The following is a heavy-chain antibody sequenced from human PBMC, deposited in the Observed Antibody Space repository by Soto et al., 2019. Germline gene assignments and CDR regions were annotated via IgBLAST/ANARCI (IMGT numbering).Heavy chain of an antibody. V-gene: IGHV3-23*01. J-gene: IGHJ4*02. CDR1: GFTFSSYA. D-gene: IGHD6-6*01. Sequence: EVQLLESGGGLVQPGGSLRLSCAASGFTFSSYAMSWVRQAPGKGLEWVSAISGSGGSTYYADSVKGRFTISRDNSKNTLYLQMNSLRAEDTAVYYCAKGGGLYRSSLVWSDYWGQGPLVTVSS. CDR2: ISGSGGST. CDR3: AKGGGLYRSSLVWSDY.